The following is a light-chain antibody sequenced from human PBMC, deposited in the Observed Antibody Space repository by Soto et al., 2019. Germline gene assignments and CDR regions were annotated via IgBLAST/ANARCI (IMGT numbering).Light chain of an antibody. Sequence: SVLTQPASVSGSPGQSITISCTGTSSDVGAYNYVSWYQQYPGKAPKVIIYDVSNRPSGVSNRFSGSKSGNTASLTISGLQAEDEADYYCCSYTTSSTVVFGGGTKLTVL. V-gene: IGLV2-14*01. CDR3: CSYTTSSTVV. CDR1: SSDVGAYNY. J-gene: IGLJ2*01. CDR2: DVS.